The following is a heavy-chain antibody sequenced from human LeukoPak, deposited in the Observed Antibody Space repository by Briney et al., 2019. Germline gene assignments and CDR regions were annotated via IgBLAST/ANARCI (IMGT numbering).Heavy chain of an antibody. CDR3: ARDVHYYYYYYMDV. CDR2: IYYSGST. CDR1: GGSISSYY. V-gene: IGHV4-59*01. J-gene: IGHJ6*03. D-gene: IGHD6-6*01. Sequence: SETLSLTCTVSGGSISSYYWSWIRQPPGKGLEWIGYIYYSGSTNYNPSLKSRVTISVDTCKNQFSLKLSSVTAADTAVYYCARDVHYYYYYYMDVWGKGTTVTVSS.